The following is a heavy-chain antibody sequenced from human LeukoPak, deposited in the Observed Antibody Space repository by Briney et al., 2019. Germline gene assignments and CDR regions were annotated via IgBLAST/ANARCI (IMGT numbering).Heavy chain of an antibody. Sequence: GGSLRLSCAASGFTFSSYAMHWVRQAPGKGLEYVSALSRHGGNTYYANSVKGRFTISRDNSKNTLYLQMNSLRAEDTAVYYCARESSSWFYYYYYYMDVWGKGTTVTISS. V-gene: IGHV3-64*01. J-gene: IGHJ6*03. D-gene: IGHD6-13*01. CDR3: ARESSSWFYYYYYYMDV. CDR2: LSRHGGNT. CDR1: GFTFSSYA.